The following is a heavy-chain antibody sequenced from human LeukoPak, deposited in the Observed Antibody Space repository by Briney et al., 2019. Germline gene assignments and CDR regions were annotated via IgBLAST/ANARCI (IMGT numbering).Heavy chain of an antibody. CDR1: GCTFTSYG. J-gene: IGHJ5*02. CDR3: ARDRFYDYVWGSYRPRPFDP. Sequence: ASVKVSCKASGCTFTSYGISWVRQAPGQGLEWMGWISAYNGNTNYAQKLQGRVTMTTDTSTSTAYMELRSLRSDDTAVYYCARDRFYDYVWGSYRPRPFDPWGQGTLVTVSS. D-gene: IGHD3-16*02. V-gene: IGHV1-18*01. CDR2: ISAYNGNT.